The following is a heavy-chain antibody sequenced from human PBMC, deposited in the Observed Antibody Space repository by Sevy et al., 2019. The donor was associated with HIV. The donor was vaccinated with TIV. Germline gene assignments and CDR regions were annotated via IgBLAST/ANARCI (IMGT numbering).Heavy chain of an antibody. D-gene: IGHD2-15*01. Sequence: GGSLRLSCAASGFSVSSNYMSWVRQAPGKGLEWVSIIYSGGSTSFADSVKGRFTISRDNSKDTLFLQMNSLRAEDTAVYYCARHGPSYCSGGTYSDAWHFDLWGRGTLVTVSS. CDR2: IYSGGST. V-gene: IGHV3-66*04. CDR3: ARHGPSYCSGGTYSDAWHFDL. J-gene: IGHJ2*01. CDR1: GFSVSSNY.